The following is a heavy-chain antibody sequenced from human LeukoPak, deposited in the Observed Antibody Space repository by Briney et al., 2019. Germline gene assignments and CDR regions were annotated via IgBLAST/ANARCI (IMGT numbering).Heavy chain of an antibody. V-gene: IGHV3-15*01. Sequence: GGSLRLSCAASGFTFSNTWMTWVRQAPGKGLEWVGRIKSKTDGGTTDYAAPVKGRFTVSRDDSTNMLYLQMNSLNTEDTAVYYCVTGKSAWGQGTLVTVSS. CDR1: GFTFSNTW. CDR2: IKSKTDGGTT. CDR3: VTGKSA. J-gene: IGHJ5*02.